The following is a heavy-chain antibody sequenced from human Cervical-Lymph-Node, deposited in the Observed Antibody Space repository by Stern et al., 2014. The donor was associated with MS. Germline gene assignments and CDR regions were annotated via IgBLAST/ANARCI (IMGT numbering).Heavy chain of an antibody. CDR2: INQSGAT. CDR1: EYTHNNYL. V-gene: IGHV1-46*02. Sequence: VQLEESGSEVKKPGASVKVSCKASEYTHNNYLRHWVRQAPGKRPEWRGVINQSGATNYAQKVQDRVTMTTDASTSTFYMELSRLRSEDTAVYYCAVRYCSGGRCYSVPDVWGQGTTVIVSS. CDR3: AVRYCSGGRCYSVPDV. D-gene: IGHD2-15*01. J-gene: IGHJ6*02.